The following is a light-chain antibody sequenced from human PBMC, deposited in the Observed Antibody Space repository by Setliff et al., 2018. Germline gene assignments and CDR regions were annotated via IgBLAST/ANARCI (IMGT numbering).Light chain of an antibody. CDR2: EVT. CDR3: LSYTNSDTVV. J-gene: IGLJ1*01. V-gene: IGLV2-8*01. Sequence: QSVLTQPPSASGSPGQSLTISCTGTSSDVGAYNFVSWYQQHPGKAPKLMIYEVTKRPSGVPDRFSGSKSGNTASLTVSGLQAEDEADYYCLSYTNSDTVVFGTGTKVTVL. CDR1: SSDVGAYNF.